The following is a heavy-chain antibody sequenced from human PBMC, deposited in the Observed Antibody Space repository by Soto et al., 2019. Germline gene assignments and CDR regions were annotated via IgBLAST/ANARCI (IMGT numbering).Heavy chain of an antibody. CDR1: GYTFTSYG. V-gene: IGHV1-18*01. Sequence: ASVKVSCKASGYTFTSYGISWVRQAPGQGLEWMGWISAYNGNTNYAQKLQGRVTMTTDTSTSTAYMELRSLRSDDTAVYYCARGKVLLWFGELLTNSFDYWGQGTLVTVSS. D-gene: IGHD3-10*01. CDR2: ISAYNGNT. J-gene: IGHJ4*02. CDR3: ARGKVLLWFGELLTNSFDY.